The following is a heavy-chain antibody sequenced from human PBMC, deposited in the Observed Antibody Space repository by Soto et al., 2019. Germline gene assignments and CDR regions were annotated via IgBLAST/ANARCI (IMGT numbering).Heavy chain of an antibody. CDR3: ARHPGGRGYYYGMDV. CDR2: IIPIFGTA. Sequence: ASVKVSCKASGYIFISYGISWVRQAPGQGLEWMGGIIPIFGTANYAQKFQGRFTITADESTSTAYMELSSLRSEDTAVCYCARHPGGRGYYYGMDVWGQGTTVTVSS. D-gene: IGHD2-15*01. J-gene: IGHJ6*02. V-gene: IGHV1-69*13. CDR1: GYIFISYG.